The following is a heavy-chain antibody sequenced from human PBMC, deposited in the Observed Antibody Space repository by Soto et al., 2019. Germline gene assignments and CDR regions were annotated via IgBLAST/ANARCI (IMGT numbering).Heavy chain of an antibody. V-gene: IGHV3-30*18. D-gene: IGHD6-19*01. Sequence: QVQLVESGGGVVQPGRSLRLSCAASGFTFSSSGMHWVRQAPGKGLEWVAVTSFDGSSGYYADSVGCRFTISRDNSNNTLYLQMNSLRAEDTAVYYCAKSPPAVARYLDYWGQVTLVSVS. CDR2: TSFDGSSG. J-gene: IGHJ4*02. CDR1: GFTFSSSG. CDR3: AKSPPAVARYLDY.